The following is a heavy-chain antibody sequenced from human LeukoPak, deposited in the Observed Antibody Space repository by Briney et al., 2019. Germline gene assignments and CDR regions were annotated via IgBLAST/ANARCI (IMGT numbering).Heavy chain of an antibody. CDR3: ASHYYDSSGYYYPPNIDY. D-gene: IGHD3-22*01. CDR1: GFTFSDYY. Sequence: PGGSLRLSCAASGFTFSDYYMSWIRQAPGKGLEWVSYISSSGSTIYYADSVKGRFTISRDNAKNSLYLQMNSLRAEDTAVYYCASHYYDSSGYYYPPNIDYWGQGTLVTVSS. J-gene: IGHJ4*02. CDR2: ISSSGSTI. V-gene: IGHV3-11*01.